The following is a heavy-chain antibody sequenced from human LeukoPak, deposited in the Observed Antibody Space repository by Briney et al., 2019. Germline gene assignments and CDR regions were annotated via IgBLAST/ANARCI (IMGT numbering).Heavy chain of an antibody. CDR1: GFTFSSSV. CDR2: IDSSGVST. CDR3: AREGHSSGHCGSFDI. D-gene: IGHD3-22*01. Sequence: PGGSLRLSCAASGFTFSSSVMHWVRQGPGKGLEYVSGIDSSGVSTYYVNSVKDRFTISRDNSKNTLYLQVGSLGAEDMGVYYCAREGHSSGHCGSFDIWGQGTTVTVSS. J-gene: IGHJ3*02. V-gene: IGHV3-64*01.